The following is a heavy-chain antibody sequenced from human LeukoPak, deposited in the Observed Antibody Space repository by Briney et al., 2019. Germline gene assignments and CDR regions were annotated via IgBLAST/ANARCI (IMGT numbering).Heavy chain of an antibody. CDR1: GFTFSNYW. CDR3: ARDGIVGAYNSGNDY. D-gene: IGHD1-26*01. J-gene: IGHJ4*02. V-gene: IGHV3-74*01. Sequence: GGSLRLSCAASGFTFSNYWMHCVRQAPGKGLVWVSRMNSDGSTTAYADSVKGRFTISSDNAKNTLYLQMNSLRAEDTAVYYCARDGIVGAYNSGNDYWGQGTLVTVSS. CDR2: MNSDGSTT.